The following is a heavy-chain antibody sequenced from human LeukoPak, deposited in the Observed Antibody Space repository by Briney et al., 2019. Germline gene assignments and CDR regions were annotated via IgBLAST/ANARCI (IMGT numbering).Heavy chain of an antibody. CDR2: INPNSGGT. J-gene: IGHJ2*01. CDR3: ARGGDYRLGYFDP. V-gene: IGHV1-2*02. D-gene: IGHD4-17*01. CDR1: GGTFSSYA. Sequence: ASVKVSCKASGGTFSSYAISWVRQAPGQGLEWMGWINPNSGGTNYAQKFQGRVTMTRDTSISTAYMELSRLRSDDTAVYYCARGGDYRLGYFDPWGRGTLVTVSS.